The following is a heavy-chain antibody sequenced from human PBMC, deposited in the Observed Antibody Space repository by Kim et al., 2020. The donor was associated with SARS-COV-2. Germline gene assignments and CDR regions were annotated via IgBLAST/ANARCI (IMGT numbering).Heavy chain of an antibody. CDR1: GFTFSSYS. Sequence: GGSLRLSCAPSGFTFSSYSMNWVRQAPGKGLEWVSSISSSSSYIYYADSVKGRFTISRDNAKNSLYLQMNSLRAEDTAVYYCARDANYYGSGSYYPIYYYYYMDVWGKGTTVTVSS. J-gene: IGHJ6*03. D-gene: IGHD3-10*01. CDR3: ARDANYYGSGSYYPIYYYYYMDV. CDR2: ISSSSSYI. V-gene: IGHV3-21*01.